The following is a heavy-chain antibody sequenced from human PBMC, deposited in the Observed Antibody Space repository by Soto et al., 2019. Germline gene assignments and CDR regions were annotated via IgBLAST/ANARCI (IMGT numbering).Heavy chain of an antibody. CDR2: IYHTGTT. Sequence: QVQLQESGPGLVNPSGTLSLTCAVSGGSISSSSWWRWVRQPPGKGLEWIGEIYHTGTTNYNPSLKSRVSIPVDTPKNQFSLHVSSVTAADTAIYYCAREPGRALAVGWGEGTLVTVSS. V-gene: IGHV4-4*02. D-gene: IGHD6-19*01. J-gene: IGHJ4*02. CDR3: AREPGRALAVG. CDR1: GGSISSSSW.